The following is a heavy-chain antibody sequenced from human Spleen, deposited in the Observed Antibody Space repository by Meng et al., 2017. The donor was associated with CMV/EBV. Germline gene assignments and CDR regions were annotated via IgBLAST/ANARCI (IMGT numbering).Heavy chain of an antibody. J-gene: IGHJ6*02. V-gene: IGHV1-18*01. CDR3: ARGPRFLEWLSSLYYYYYGMDV. CDR1: GYTFTSYG. CDR2: ISAYNGNT. D-gene: IGHD3-3*01. Sequence: ASVKVSCKASGYTFTSYGISWVRQAPGQGLEWMGWISAYNGNTNYAQKLQGRVTMTRNTSISTAYMELSSLRSEDTAVYYCARGPRFLEWLSSLYYYYYGMDVWGQGTTVTVSS.